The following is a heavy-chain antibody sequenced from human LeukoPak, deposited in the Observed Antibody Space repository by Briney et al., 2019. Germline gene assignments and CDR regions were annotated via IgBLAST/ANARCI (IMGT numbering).Heavy chain of an antibody. CDR2: IWYDGSNK. Sequence: GGPLRLSCAASGFTFSSYGMHWVRQAPGKGLEWVAVIWYDGSNKYYADSVKGRFTISRDNSKNTLYLQMNSLRAEDTAVYYCAKDKQGDYFDYWGQGTLVTVSS. CDR1: GFTFSSYG. CDR3: AKDKQGDYFDY. D-gene: IGHD6-13*01. J-gene: IGHJ4*02. V-gene: IGHV3-33*06.